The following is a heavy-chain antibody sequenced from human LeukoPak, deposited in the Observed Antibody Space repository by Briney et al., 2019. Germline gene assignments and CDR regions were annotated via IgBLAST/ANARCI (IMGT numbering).Heavy chain of an antibody. D-gene: IGHD3-22*01. V-gene: IGHV4-39*01. CDR1: GGSISSGTYY. CDR3: ARRLELSGYDYTFDY. J-gene: IGHJ4*02. CDR2: IYHSGSD. Sequence: SETLSLTCTVSGGSISSGTYYWAWIRQPPGKGLEWIGDIYHSGSDYSNPSLKSRVTISVDTSKNQFSLKLSSVTAADTAVYYCARRLELSGYDYTFDYCGQGTLVTVSS.